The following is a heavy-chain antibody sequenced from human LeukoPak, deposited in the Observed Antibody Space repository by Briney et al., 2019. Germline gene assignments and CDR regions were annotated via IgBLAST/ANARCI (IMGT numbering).Heavy chain of an antibody. J-gene: IGHJ4*02. V-gene: IGHV1-18*04. CDR1: GYTFSYYD. D-gene: IGHD2-2*01. Sequence: ASVKVSCKASGYTFSYYDMHWVRQAPGQGLESMGWISPYNDNTNYAQKLQGRVTMTTDTSTNTAYMELRSLRSDDTAVYYCARVAEDCSSTSCYAGVDYWGQGTLVTVSS. CDR2: ISPYNDNT. CDR3: ARVAEDCSSTSCYAGVDY.